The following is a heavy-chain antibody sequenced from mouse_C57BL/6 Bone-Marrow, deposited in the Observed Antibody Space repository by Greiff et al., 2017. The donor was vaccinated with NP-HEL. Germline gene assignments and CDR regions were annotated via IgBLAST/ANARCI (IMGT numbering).Heavy chain of an antibody. Sequence: QVQLQQPGAELVKPGASVKLSCKASGYTFTSYWMHWVKQRPGQGLEWIGMIHPNSGSTNYNEKFKSKATLTVDKSSSTAYMQLSSLTSEDSAVYDCAREGDYYGSGEFDDWGQGTTLTVSS. CDR3: AREGDYYGSGEFDD. V-gene: IGHV1-64*01. D-gene: IGHD1-1*01. J-gene: IGHJ2*01. CDR2: IHPNSGST. CDR1: GYTFTSYW.